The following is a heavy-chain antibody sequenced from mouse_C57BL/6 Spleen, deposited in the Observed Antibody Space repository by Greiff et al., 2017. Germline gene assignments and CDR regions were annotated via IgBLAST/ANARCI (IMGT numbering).Heavy chain of an antibody. Sequence: DVQLVESGGGLVQPGASLSLSCAASGFTFTDYYMSWVRQPPGKALEWLGFIRNKANGYTTAYSASVKGRFTISRDNTQNILYLQMNALGAEDSATYYCARYNYDGSRPLAYWGQGTLVTVSA. V-gene: IGHV7-3*01. J-gene: IGHJ3*01. CDR1: GFTFTDYY. D-gene: IGHD1-1*01. CDR2: IRNKANGYTT. CDR3: ARYNYDGSRPLAY.